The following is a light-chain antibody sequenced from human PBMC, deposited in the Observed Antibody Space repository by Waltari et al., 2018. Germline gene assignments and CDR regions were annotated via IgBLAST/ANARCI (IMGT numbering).Light chain of an antibody. Sequence: QSALTQPASVSGSPGQSITISCTGTSSDVGGYNYVSWHQQHPGKAPKLMIYDVNKRPSGISNRFSGSKSGNTASLTISGLQAEDEADYYCSSYTSSSTWVFGGGTKLTVL. CDR3: SSYTSSSTWV. J-gene: IGLJ3*02. V-gene: IGLV2-14*01. CDR2: DVN. CDR1: SSDVGGYNY.